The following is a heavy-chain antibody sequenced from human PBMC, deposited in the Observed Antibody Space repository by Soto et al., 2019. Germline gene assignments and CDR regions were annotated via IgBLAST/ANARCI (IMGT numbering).Heavy chain of an antibody. CDR1: GFTFSKYA. J-gene: IGHJ3*01. V-gene: IGHV3-23*01. CDR3: AKDLGRPAWTYAFDV. CDR2: ISASGGST. D-gene: IGHD3-16*01. Sequence: EVQLLESGGGLVQPGGSLRLSCAASGFTFSKYALSWVRQSTGKGLEWVSVISASGGSTSYADSVKGRFSISRDNSKNTLYLQMNSLRAEDTAVYYCAKDLGRPAWTYAFDVWGRGTMVTLSS.